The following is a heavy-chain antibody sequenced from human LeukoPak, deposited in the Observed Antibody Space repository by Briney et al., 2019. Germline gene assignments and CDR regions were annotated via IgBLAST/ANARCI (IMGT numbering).Heavy chain of an antibody. CDR1: GGSFSGCY. CDR2: INHSGST. Sequence: SETLSLTCAVYGGSFSGCYWSWIRQPPGKGLEWIGEINHSGSTNYNPSLKSRVTISVDTSKNQFSLKLSSVTAADTAVYYCARGHPHYDFWSGYPPGWYFDLWGRGTLVTVSS. J-gene: IGHJ2*01. CDR3: ARGHPHYDFWSGYPPGWYFDL. D-gene: IGHD3-3*01. V-gene: IGHV4-34*01.